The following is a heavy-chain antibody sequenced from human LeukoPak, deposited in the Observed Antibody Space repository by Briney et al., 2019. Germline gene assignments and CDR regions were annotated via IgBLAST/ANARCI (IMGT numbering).Heavy chain of an antibody. CDR2: VNSDGSTT. CDR3: ARDNSGWKPYFDY. Sequence: PGGSLRLSCAASGFTFSTYWMHWVRQTPGKGLVWVSRVNSDGSTTTDADSVKGRFTISRDNAKNMLYLQMNSLRAEDTAVYYCARDNSGWKPYFDYWGQGTLVTVSS. J-gene: IGHJ4*02. V-gene: IGHV3-74*01. D-gene: IGHD6-19*01. CDR1: GFTFSTYW.